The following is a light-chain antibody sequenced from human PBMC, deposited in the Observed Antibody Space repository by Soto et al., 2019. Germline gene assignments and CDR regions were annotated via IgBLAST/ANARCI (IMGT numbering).Light chain of an antibody. J-gene: IGKJ3*01. CDR1: QSVSSY. CDR2: DAS. CDR3: QQRTNWPPGFT. Sequence: EIVLTQSPATLSLSPGERATLSCRASQSVSSYLAWYQQKPGQAPRLLIYDASNRATGIPARFSGSGSGTDFPPPISSQEPEVFQVYYCQQRTNWPPGFTFGPGTKVDIK. V-gene: IGKV3-11*01.